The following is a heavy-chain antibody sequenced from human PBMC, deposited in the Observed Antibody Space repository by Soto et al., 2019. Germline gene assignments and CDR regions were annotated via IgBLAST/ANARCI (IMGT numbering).Heavy chain of an antibody. V-gene: IGHV4-31*03. D-gene: IGHD3-3*01. Sequence: QVQLQESGPGLVKPSQTLSLTCTVSGGSISSGGYYWSWIRQHPGKGLEWIGYIYYSGSTYYNPSLNSRVTISADTSKNQFSLKLSSVTAADTAVYYCARAPADYDFWSGYYTGNWFDPWGQGTLVTVSS. CDR2: IYYSGST. J-gene: IGHJ5*02. CDR1: GGSISSGGYY. CDR3: ARAPADYDFWSGYYTGNWFDP.